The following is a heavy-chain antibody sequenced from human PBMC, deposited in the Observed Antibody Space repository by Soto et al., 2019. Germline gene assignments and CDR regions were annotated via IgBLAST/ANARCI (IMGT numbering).Heavy chain of an antibody. CDR2: ISSRGGNT. D-gene: IGHD2-8*01. CDR1: GFTFSSYA. V-gene: IGHV3-23*01. CDR3: ATDCTNGVCYLNSYGSPFDH. J-gene: IGHJ4*02. Sequence: GGSLRLSCAASGFTFSSYAMNWVRQAPGKGLEWVSTISSRGGNTYYADSVKGRFTISTDNSENTLYLQMNSLRVDDTAVYYCATDCTNGVCYLNSYGSPFDHWGQGTLVTVSS.